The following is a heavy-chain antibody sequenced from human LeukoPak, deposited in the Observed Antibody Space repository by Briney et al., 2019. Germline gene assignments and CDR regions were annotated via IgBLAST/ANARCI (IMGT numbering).Heavy chain of an antibody. D-gene: IGHD3-10*01. J-gene: IGHJ4*02. CDR2: IYHSGST. Sequence: SETLSLTCAVSGGSISSSNWWSWVRQPPGKGLEWIGEIYHSGSTNYKPSLKSRVTISVDKSKNQFSLKLSSVTAADTAVYYCARGSITMVRGVIIPKFDYWGQGTLVTVSS. V-gene: IGHV4-4*02. CDR1: GGSISSSNW. CDR3: ARGSITMVRGVIIPKFDY.